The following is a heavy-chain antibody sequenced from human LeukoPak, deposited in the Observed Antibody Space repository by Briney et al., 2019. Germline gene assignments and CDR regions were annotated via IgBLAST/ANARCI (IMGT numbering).Heavy chain of an antibody. Sequence: PGGSLRLSCAASGFTFSSYGMHWVRQAPGKGLEWVAFIRYDGSNKYYADSVKGRFTISRDNSKNTLYLQMNSLRAEDTAVYYCAKDGGDDYYGSGSYLDYWGQGTLVTVSS. D-gene: IGHD3-10*01. J-gene: IGHJ4*02. CDR2: IRYDGSNK. CDR1: GFTFSSYG. V-gene: IGHV3-30*02. CDR3: AKDGGDDYYGSGSYLDY.